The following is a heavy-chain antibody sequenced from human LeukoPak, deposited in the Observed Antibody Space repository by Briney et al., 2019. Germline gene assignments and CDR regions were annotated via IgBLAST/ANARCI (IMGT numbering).Heavy chain of an antibody. CDR1: GYTFSSYA. CDR3: ARGPITTRSHFDY. V-gene: IGHV1-69*13. Sequence: SVKVSCKASGYTFSSYAIHWVRQAPGQGLEWMGGIIPIFATANYAQKFQGRVTITADESTSTAYMELSSLRSEDTAVYYCARGPITTRSHFDYWGQGTLVTVSS. CDR2: IIPIFATA. J-gene: IGHJ4*02. D-gene: IGHD3-22*01.